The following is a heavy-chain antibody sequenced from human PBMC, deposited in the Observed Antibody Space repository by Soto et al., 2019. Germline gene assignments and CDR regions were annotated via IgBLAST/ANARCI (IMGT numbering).Heavy chain of an antibody. J-gene: IGHJ3*02. CDR2: INPYNGNT. V-gene: IGHV1-18*04. CDR3: ARDRVAGIWGDAFDI. CDR1: GYTFTNHG. Sequence: AASVKVSCKTSGYTFTNHGINWVRQAPGQGLEWMGWINPYNGNTNYAQKLQGRVTLTTDTSTSTAYMDLRSLTSDDTAVYYCARDRVAGIWGDAFDIWGQGTMVTVSS. D-gene: IGHD3-16*01.